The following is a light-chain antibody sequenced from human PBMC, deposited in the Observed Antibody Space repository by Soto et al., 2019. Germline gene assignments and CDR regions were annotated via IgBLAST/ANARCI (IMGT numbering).Light chain of an antibody. V-gene: IGKV1-5*03. CDR1: QSISSW. CDR3: QQYNSYSRT. Sequence: DIQMTQSPSTLSASVGDRVTITCRASQSISSWLAWYQQKPGKAPKLLIDKASSLESGVPSRFSGSGSGAEFTLAISSLQPDDFAIYYCQQYNSYSRTFGQWTKVEIK. CDR2: KAS. J-gene: IGKJ1*01.